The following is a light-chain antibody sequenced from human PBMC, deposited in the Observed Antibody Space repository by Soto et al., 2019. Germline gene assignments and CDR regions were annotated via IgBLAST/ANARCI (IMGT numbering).Light chain of an antibody. CDR1: QSLVYSDGNTY. V-gene: IGKV2-30*01. CDR2: GAS. Sequence: DVVITQSPLSLPVTLGQPASISCRSSQSLVYSDGNTYLNWFQQRPGQSPRLLIYGASTRATGIPARFSGSGSGTEFTLTISSLQSEDFAVYYCQQYNNWPPITFGQGTRLEIK. CDR3: QQYNNWPPIT. J-gene: IGKJ5*01.